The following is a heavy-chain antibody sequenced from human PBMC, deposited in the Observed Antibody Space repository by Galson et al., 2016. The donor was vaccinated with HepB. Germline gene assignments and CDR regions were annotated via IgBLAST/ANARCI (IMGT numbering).Heavy chain of an antibody. CDR2: MSNDGSNA. J-gene: IGHJ4*02. CDR1: GFTLSSFG. V-gene: IGHV3-30*18. D-gene: IGHD2/OR15-2a*01. CDR3: AKDEYTTGFYLVDS. Sequence: SLRLSCAASGFTLSSFGMHWVRQAPGKGLEWVAVMSNDGSNAYYAGSVKGRLTISRDSSETTVFLQMNRLRSEDSGVYYCAKDEYTTGFYLVDSWGLGTLVTVSS.